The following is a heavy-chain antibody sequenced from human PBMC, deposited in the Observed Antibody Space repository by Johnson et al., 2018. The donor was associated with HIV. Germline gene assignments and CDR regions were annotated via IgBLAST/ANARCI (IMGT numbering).Heavy chain of an antibody. CDR1: GFTFDDYT. Sequence: VHLVESGGVVVQPGGSLRLSCAASGFTFDDYTMHWVRQAPGKGLEWVSLISWDGGSTYYADSVKGRFSISRDNSKNTLYLQMNSLRAEDTAVYYCARAGHGYNTGAFDIWGQGTMVTVSS. V-gene: IGHV3-43*01. CDR2: ISWDGGST. D-gene: IGHD5-24*01. J-gene: IGHJ3*02. CDR3: ARAGHGYNTGAFDI.